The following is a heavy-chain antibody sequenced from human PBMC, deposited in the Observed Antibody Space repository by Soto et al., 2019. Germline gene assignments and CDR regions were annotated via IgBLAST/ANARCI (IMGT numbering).Heavy chain of an antibody. D-gene: IGHD1-1*01. V-gene: IGHV3-66*01. CDR2: IYSGGST. J-gene: IGHJ5*02. CDR1: GFTVSSNY. CDR3: ASTARFPNYWFDP. Sequence: QPGGSLRLSCAASGFTVSSNYMSWVRQAPGKGLEWVSVIYSGGSTYYADSVKGRFTISRDNSKNTLYLQMNSLRAEDTAVYYCASTARFPNYWFDPWGQGTLVTVSS.